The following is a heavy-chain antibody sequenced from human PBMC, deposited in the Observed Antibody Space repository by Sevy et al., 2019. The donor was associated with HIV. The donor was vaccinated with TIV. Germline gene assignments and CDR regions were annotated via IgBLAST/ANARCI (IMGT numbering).Heavy chain of an antibody. CDR2: INPNSGGT. CDR1: GYTFTGYY. Sequence: ASVKVSCKASGYTFTGYYMHWVRQAPGQGLAWMGWINPNSGGTNYAQKFQGRVTMTRDTSISTAYMELSRLRSDDTAVYYCAASNWGGRYYYYYMDVWGKGTTVTVSS. V-gene: IGHV1-2*02. D-gene: IGHD7-27*01. J-gene: IGHJ6*03. CDR3: AASNWGGRYYYYYMDV.